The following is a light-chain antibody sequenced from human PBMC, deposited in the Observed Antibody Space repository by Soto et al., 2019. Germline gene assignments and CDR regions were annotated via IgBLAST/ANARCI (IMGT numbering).Light chain of an antibody. Sequence: EIVLTQSPGTLSLSPGERATLSCRASQSVNNNYLAWYQQKPGQAPRLLIYGASTRATGISDRFSGSGSGTVFTLTISRLEPKDFGMFYCHLYNRSPYNFGQGTKLEIK. J-gene: IGKJ2*01. CDR2: GAS. CDR3: HLYNRSPYN. V-gene: IGKV3-20*01. CDR1: QSVNNNY.